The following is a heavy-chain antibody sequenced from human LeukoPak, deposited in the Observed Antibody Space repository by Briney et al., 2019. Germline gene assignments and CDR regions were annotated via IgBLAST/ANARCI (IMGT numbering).Heavy chain of an antibody. V-gene: IGHV3-23*01. CDR2: ISGSGGST. Sequence: TGGSLRLSCAASGFTFSSYGMSWVRQAPGKGLEWVSAISGSGGSTYYADSVKGRFTISRDNSKNTLYLQMNSLRAEDTAVYYCACSGSSSRRVWLDYWGQGTLVTVSS. CDR1: GFTFSSYG. CDR3: ACSGSSSRRVWLDY. J-gene: IGHJ4*02. D-gene: IGHD6-13*01.